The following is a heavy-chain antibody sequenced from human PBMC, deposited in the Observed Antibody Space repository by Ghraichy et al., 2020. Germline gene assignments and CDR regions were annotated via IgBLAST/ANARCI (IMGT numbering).Heavy chain of an antibody. CDR2: INHSGST. V-gene: IGHV4-34*01. J-gene: IGHJ4*02. D-gene: IGHD3-22*01. Sequence: SETLSLTCAVYGGSFSGYYWSWIRQPPGKGLEWIGEINHSGSTNYNPSLKSRVTISVDTSKNQFSLKLSSVTAADTAVYYCASTPLPYDSSGYYYGWGQGTLVTVSS. CDR3: ASTPLPYDSSGYYYG. CDR1: GGSFSGYY.